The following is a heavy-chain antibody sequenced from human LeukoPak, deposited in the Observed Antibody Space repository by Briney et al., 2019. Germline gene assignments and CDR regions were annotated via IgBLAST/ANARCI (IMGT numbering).Heavy chain of an antibody. CDR1: GYTFTGYY. CDR3: ARDVAIAAAGTGVDY. V-gene: IGHV1-2*02. Sequence: ASVKVSCKASGYTFTGYYMHWVRQAPGQGLEWMGWINPNSGGTNYAQKLQGRVTMTRDTSISTAYMELSRLRSDDTAVYYCARDVAIAAAGTGVDYWGQGTLVTVSS. J-gene: IGHJ4*02. D-gene: IGHD6-13*01. CDR2: INPNSGGT.